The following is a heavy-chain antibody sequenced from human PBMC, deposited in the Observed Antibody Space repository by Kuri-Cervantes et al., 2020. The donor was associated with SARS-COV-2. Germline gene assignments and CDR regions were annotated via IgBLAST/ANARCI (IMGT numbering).Heavy chain of an antibody. CDR1: GGSFSGYY. V-gene: IGHV4-34*01. J-gene: IGHJ5*02. CDR2: INHSGST. D-gene: IGHD1-14*01. CDR3: ARHRWFDP. Sequence: GSLRLSCAVYGGSFSGYYWSWIRQPPGKGLEWIGEINHSGSTNYNPSLKSRVTISVDTSKNQFSLKLSSVTAADTAVYYCARHRWFDPRGQGTLVTVSS.